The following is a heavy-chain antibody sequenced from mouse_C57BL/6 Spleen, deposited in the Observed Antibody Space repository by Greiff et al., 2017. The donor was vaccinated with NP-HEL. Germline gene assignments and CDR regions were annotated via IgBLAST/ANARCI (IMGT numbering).Heavy chain of an antibody. D-gene: IGHD1-1*01. CDR3: ARPTYYYGSSYAMDY. CDR1: GFTFSSYT. V-gene: IGHV5-9*01. J-gene: IGHJ4*01. Sequence: EVKVVESGGGLVKPGGSLKLSCAASGFTFSSYTMSWVRQTPEKRLEWVATISGGGGNPYYPDSVKGRFTISRDNAKNTLYRQMSSRMSEDTALYYCARPTYYYGSSYAMDYWGQGTSVTVSS. CDR2: ISGGGGNP.